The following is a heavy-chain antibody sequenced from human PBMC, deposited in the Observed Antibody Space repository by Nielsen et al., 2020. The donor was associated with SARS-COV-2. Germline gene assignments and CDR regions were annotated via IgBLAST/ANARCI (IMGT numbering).Heavy chain of an antibody. V-gene: IGHV4-39*07. CDR3: ARVIEVTIFGVVSMGCWFDP. D-gene: IGHD3-3*01. Sequence: SETLSLTCTVSGGSISSSSYYWGWIRQPPGKGLEWIGSIYYSGSTYYNPSLKSRVTISVDTSKNQFSLKLSSVTAADTAVYYCARVIEVTIFGVVSMGCWFDPWGQGTLVTVSS. CDR1: GGSISSSSYY. CDR2: IYYSGST. J-gene: IGHJ5*02.